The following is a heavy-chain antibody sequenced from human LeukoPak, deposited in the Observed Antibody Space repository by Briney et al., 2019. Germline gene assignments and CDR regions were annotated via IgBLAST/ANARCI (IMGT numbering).Heavy chain of an antibody. V-gene: IGHV4-59*01. CDR1: GVSLRSYY. Sequence: SETLSLTCPVSGVSLRSYYWSGLRQAPGEGLEWIGYIYYSGSTNYNPSLKSRVTISVDTSKNQFSLKLSSVTAADTAVYYCARGGPAAHDYWGQGTLVTVSS. J-gene: IGHJ4*02. CDR2: IYYSGST. CDR3: ARGGPAAHDY. D-gene: IGHD2-2*01.